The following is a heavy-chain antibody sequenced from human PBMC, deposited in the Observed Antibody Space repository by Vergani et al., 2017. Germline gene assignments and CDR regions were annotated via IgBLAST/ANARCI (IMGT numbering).Heavy chain of an antibody. V-gene: IGHV4-31*01. D-gene: IGHD5-12*01. J-gene: IGHJ5*02. CDR3: ARVRRYDAIWFDP. CDR1: GGSISSGGYY. Sequence: QVQLQESGPGLVKPSQTLSLTCTVSGGSISSGGYYWSWIRQHPGKGLEWIGYIYYSGSTYYNPSLKSLVTISVDTSKNQFSLKLSSVTAADTALYYCARVRRYDAIWFDPWGQGTLVTVSS. CDR2: IYYSGST.